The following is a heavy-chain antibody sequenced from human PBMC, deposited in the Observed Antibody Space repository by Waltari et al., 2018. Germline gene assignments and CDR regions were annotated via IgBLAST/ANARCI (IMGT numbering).Heavy chain of an antibody. D-gene: IGHD1-26*01. CDR2: IYYSGST. CDR3: ARDSGSPEGNWFDP. V-gene: IGHV4-59*01. CDR1: GGSISSYY. Sequence: QVQLQESGPGLVKPSETLSLPCTVSGGSISSYYWSWIRQPPGKGLEWIGYIYYSGSTNYNPSLKSRVTISVDTSKNQFSLKLSSVTAADTAVYYCARDSGSPEGNWFDPWGQGTLVTVSS. J-gene: IGHJ5*02.